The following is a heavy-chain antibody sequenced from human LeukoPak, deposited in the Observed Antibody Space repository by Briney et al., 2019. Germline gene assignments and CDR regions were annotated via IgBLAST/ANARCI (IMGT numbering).Heavy chain of an antibody. CDR2: ISYDGSNK. CDR3: ARNFRRGDFDY. CDR1: GFTFSNYA. D-gene: IGHD3-10*01. V-gene: IGHV3-30-3*01. J-gene: IGHJ4*02. Sequence: QPGRSLTLSCAASGFTFSNYAIHWVRQAPGKGLEWVAVISYDGSNKYYADSVKGRFTISRDNSENTLYLQMNSLRAEDTAVYYSARNFRRGDFDYWGQGTLVTVSS.